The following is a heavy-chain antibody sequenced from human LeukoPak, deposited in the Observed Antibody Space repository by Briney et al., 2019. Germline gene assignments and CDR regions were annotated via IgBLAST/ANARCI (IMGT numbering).Heavy chain of an antibody. CDR1: GFTFTGHG. J-gene: IGHJ1*01. Sequence: GGSLRLSCSASGFTFTGHGMHWVRQAPGKGLEYVSAINSYGDGKFYADSVRGRFTISRDNSKNTLYLQMTSLRPEDTALYYCVRALGVRRIELYFQDWGQGSLVTVSA. V-gene: IGHV3-64D*09. D-gene: IGHD3-10*01. CDR3: VRALGVRRIELYFQD. CDR2: INSYGDGK.